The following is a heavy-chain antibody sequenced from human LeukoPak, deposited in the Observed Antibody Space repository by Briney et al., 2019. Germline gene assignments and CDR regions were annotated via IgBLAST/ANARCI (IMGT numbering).Heavy chain of an antibody. Sequence: GGSLGLSCAASGFTVSSNYMSWVRQAPGKGLEWVSVIYSGGSTYYADSVKGRYTISRDNSKNTLYLQMNSLRAEDTAVYYCARSDPVNAFDIWGQGTMATVSS. CDR2: IYSGGST. CDR1: GFTVSSNY. CDR3: ARSDPVNAFDI. V-gene: IGHV3-53*01. J-gene: IGHJ3*02.